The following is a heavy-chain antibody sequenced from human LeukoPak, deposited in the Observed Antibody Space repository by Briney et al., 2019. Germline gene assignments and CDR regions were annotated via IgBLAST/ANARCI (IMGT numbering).Heavy chain of an antibody. Sequence: SETLSLTCTVSGGSISSYYWSWIRQPPGKGLEWIGYIYYSGSTNYNPSLKSRVTISVDTSKNQFSLKLSSVTAADTAVYYCARETDDYVWGSYRYDYWGQGTLVTVSS. CDR1: GGSISSYY. D-gene: IGHD3-16*02. CDR2: IYYSGST. V-gene: IGHV4-59*01. CDR3: ARETDDYVWGSYRYDY. J-gene: IGHJ4*02.